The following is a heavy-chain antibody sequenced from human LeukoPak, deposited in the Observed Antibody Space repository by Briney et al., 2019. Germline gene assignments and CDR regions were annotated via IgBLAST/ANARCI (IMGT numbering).Heavy chain of an antibody. V-gene: IGHV3-53*01. CDR3: ARGRQNYGDYPY. CDR2: LYYGVST. Sequence: AGGSLRLSCAASGLTFRNYAMSWVRQAPGKGLEWVSVLYYGVSTFYKDSVKGRFTTSGDNFKNTVYLQMNSLRAEDTAVYYCARGRQNYGDYPYWGQGTLVTVSS. J-gene: IGHJ4*02. CDR1: GLTFRNYA. D-gene: IGHD4-17*01.